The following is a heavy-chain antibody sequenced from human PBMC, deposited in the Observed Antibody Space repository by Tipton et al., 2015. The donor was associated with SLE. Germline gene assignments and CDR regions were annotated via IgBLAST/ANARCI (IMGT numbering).Heavy chain of an antibody. CDR2: ISSSSSYI. V-gene: IGHV3-21*01. CDR3: AARRYCGGDCYMGVDY. CDR1: GFTFSSYS. J-gene: IGHJ4*02. D-gene: IGHD2-21*01. Sequence: GSLRLSCAASGFTFSSYSMNWVRQAPGKGLEWVSSISSSSSYIYYADSVKGRFTISRDNAKNSLYLQMNSLRAEDTAVYYCAARRYCGGDCYMGVDYWGQGTLVTVSS.